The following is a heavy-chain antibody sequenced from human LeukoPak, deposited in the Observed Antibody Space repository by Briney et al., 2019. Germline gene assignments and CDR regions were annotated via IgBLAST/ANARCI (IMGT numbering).Heavy chain of an antibody. CDR1: GGTFSSYA. CDR2: IIPIFGTA. V-gene: IGHV1-69*13. D-gene: IGHD4-23*01. J-gene: IGHJ2*01. CDR3: AREDYGGNSRYFDL. Sequence: SVKVSCKASGGTFSSYAISWVRQAPGQGLEWMGGIIPIFGTANYAQKFQGRVTITADESTSTAYVELSSLRSEDTAVYYCAREDYGGNSRYFDLWGRGTLVTVSS.